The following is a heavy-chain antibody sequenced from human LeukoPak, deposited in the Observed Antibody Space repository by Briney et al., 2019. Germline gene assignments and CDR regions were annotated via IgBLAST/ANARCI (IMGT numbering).Heavy chain of an antibody. J-gene: IGHJ5*02. CDR2: IWYDGSNK. CDR1: GFTFSSYG. Sequence: GGSLRLSCAVSGFTFSSYGLHWVRQAPGKGLEWVAVIWYDGSNKYYADSVKGRFTISRDNSKNTLYLQMNSLRAEDTAVYYCARDLGYCSSTSCYTSWFDPWGQGTLVTVSS. CDR3: ARDLGYCSSTSCYTSWFDP. V-gene: IGHV3-33*01. D-gene: IGHD2-2*02.